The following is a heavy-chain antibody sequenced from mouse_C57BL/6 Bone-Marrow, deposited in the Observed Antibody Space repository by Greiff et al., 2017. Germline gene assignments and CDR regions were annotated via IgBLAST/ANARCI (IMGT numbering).Heavy chain of an antibody. D-gene: IGHD2-2*01. CDR3: ALYGYGD. J-gene: IGHJ2*01. CDR1: GYTFTGYW. CDR2: IYPGSGST. V-gene: IGHV1-55*01. Sequence: VQLQQPGAELVKPGASVKMSCKASGYTFTGYWITWVKQRPGQGLEWIGDIYPGSGSTNYTEKFQSKATLTVDTSSSTAYMRLSSLPSEDSAVYNCALYGYGDWGHGPTLT.